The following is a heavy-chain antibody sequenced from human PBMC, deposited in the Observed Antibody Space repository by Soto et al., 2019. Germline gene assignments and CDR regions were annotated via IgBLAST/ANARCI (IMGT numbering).Heavy chain of an antibody. CDR2: IYTSGST. CDR1: GGSISSYY. J-gene: IGHJ4*02. D-gene: IGHD3-3*01. Sequence: SETLSLTCTVSGGSISSYYWSWIRQPAGKGLEWIGRIYTSGSTNYNPSLKSRATMSVDTSKNQFSLKLSSVTAADTAVYYCAREGAHYDFWSGYYGFGYWGQGTLVTVSS. V-gene: IGHV4-4*07. CDR3: AREGAHYDFWSGYYGFGY.